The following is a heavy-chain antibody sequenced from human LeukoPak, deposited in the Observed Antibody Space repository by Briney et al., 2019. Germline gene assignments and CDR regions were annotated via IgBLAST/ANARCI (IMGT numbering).Heavy chain of an antibody. J-gene: IGHJ2*01. CDR3: AKDRASSWWYFDL. D-gene: IGHD1-26*01. Sequence: GGSLRLSCAASGFTFSSYAIHWVRQAPGKGLEWVALTSHDGSYKYYADSVKGRFTISRDNSKNTLYLQMNSLTTEDTAVYYCAKDRASSWWYFDLWGRGTLVTVSS. CDR1: GFTFSSYA. V-gene: IGHV3-30*04. CDR2: TSHDGSYK.